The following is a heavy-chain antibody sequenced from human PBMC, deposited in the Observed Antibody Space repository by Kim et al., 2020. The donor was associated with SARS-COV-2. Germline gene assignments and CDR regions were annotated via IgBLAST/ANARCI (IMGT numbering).Heavy chain of an antibody. D-gene: IGHD3-10*01. CDR2: ISGGGGTT. J-gene: IGHJ4*02. V-gene: IGHV3-23*01. CDR1: GFIFSNYA. CDR3: AKEANYGSGSALYY. Sequence: GGSLRLSCAASGFIFSNYAMSWVRHAPGKGLEWVSIISGGGGTTYYADSVQGRFIISRDNSKKTLFLQMNSLRVEDTAVYYCAKEANYGSGSALYYWGQGTLVTVSS.